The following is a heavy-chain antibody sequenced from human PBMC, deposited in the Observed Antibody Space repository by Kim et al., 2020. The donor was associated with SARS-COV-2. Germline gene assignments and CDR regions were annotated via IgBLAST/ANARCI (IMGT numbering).Heavy chain of an antibody. J-gene: IGHJ6*02. CDR3: ARDGTWVVNSYYGLDV. V-gene: IGHV4-59*01. D-gene: IGHD3-22*01. Sequence: SQRSQVTISADTSTNQFSLKLSSVTAADTAVYYCARDGTWVVNSYYGLDVWGQGTTVTVSS.